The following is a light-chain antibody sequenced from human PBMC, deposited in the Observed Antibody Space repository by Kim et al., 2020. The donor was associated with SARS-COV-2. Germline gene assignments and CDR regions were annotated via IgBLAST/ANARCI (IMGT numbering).Light chain of an antibody. V-gene: IGKV1-27*01. Sequence: DIQMAQSPSSLSASVGDRVTITCRASQDISHSLAWYRQKPGKVPMLLLYGASTLQSGVPSRFSGSGSGTDFTLTISSLQPEDAATYYCQKYDSAPWTFGQGTKVDIK. CDR2: GAS. CDR1: QDISHS. J-gene: IGKJ1*01. CDR3: QKYDSAPWT.